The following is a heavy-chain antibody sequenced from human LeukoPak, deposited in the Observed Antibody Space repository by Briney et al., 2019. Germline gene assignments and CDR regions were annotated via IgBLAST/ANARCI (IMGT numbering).Heavy chain of an antibody. Sequence: ASETLSLTCTISGGSVSDYYWSWIRQSPGKGLEWIGYIYHTGSTSYSPSLKSRVTISADTSQNQFSLKLSSVTAADTAVYYCASRKLGNDYWGQGTLVTVSS. CDR3: ASRKLGNDY. V-gene: IGHV4-59*02. CDR1: GGSVSDYY. CDR2: IYHTGST. D-gene: IGHD7-27*01. J-gene: IGHJ4*02.